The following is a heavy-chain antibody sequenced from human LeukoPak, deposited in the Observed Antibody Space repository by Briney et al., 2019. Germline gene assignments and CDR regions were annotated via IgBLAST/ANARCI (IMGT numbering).Heavy chain of an antibody. Sequence: SSETLSLTPTVSGGSISSSSYYSGWIRQPPGKGLEWLGSIYYSGSTYYNPSLKCRVTISVDTSKNKFSLKLSSVTAADTAVYYCARGKWEGFGELLSFDYWGQGTLVTVSS. CDR1: GGSISSSSYY. V-gene: IGHV4-39*01. CDR2: IYYSGST. CDR3: ARGKWEGFGELLSFDY. J-gene: IGHJ4*02. D-gene: IGHD3-10*01.